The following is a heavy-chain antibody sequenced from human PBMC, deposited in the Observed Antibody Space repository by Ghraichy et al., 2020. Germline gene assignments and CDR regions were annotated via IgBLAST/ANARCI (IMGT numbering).Heavy chain of an antibody. J-gene: IGHJ5*02. Sequence: SETLSLTCTVSGGSISSYYWSWIRQPPGKGLEWIGYIYYSGSTNYNPSLKSRVTISVDTSKNQFSLKLNSVTAADTAVYYCARNLGYCSSSSCYPWFEPWGQGTLVTVS. D-gene: IGHD2-2*01. CDR1: GGSISSYY. CDR3: ARNLGYCSSSSCYPWFEP. V-gene: IGHV4-59*01. CDR2: IYYSGST.